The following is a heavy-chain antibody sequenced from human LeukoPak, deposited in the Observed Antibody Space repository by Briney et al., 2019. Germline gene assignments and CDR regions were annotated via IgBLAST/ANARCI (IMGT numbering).Heavy chain of an antibody. CDR1: GGSISSYY. V-gene: IGHV4-59*01. CDR2: IYYSGST. Sequence: SETLSLTCTVSGGSISSYYWSWIRQPPGKGLEWIGYIYYSGSTNCNPSLKSRVTISVDTSKNQFSLKLSSVTAADTAVYYCARDGYSYGPPAYWGQGTLVTVSS. J-gene: IGHJ4*02. CDR3: ARDGYSYGPPAY. D-gene: IGHD5-18*01.